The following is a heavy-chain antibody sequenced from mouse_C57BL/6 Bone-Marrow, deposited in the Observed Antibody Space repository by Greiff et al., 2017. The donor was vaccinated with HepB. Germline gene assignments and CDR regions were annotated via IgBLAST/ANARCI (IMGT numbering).Heavy chain of an antibody. Sequence: QVQLQQSGPELVKPGASVKISCKASGYAFSSSWMNWVKQRPGKGLEWIGRIYPGDGDTNYNGKFKGKATLTADKSSSTAYMQLSSLTSEDSAVYYCASYDGYSFDYWGQGTTLTVSS. D-gene: IGHD2-3*01. J-gene: IGHJ2*01. CDR2: IYPGDGDT. V-gene: IGHV1-82*01. CDR1: GYAFSSSW. CDR3: ASYDGYSFDY.